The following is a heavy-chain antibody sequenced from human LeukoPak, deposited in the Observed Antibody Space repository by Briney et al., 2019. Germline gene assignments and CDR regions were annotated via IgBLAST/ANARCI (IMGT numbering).Heavy chain of an antibody. D-gene: IGHD3-16*02. J-gene: IGHJ4*02. CDR1: GYTFTSYA. CDR2: INPNTGNP. CDR3: ARAYQRLGELSLPDY. V-gene: IGHV7-4-1*02. Sequence: ASVKVSCKASGYTFTSYAMNWARQAPGQGREWRGWINPNTGNPTYAQGLTGRFVFSLDTSVSTAYLQITSLKADDTAVYYCARAYQRLGELSLPDYWGQGTLVTVSS.